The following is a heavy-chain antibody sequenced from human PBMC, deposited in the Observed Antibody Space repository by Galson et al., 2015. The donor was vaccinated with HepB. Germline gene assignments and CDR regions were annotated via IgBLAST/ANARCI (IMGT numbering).Heavy chain of an antibody. V-gene: IGHV3-21*01. CDR1: GFTFSRYN. CDR2: ISSSGDYI. Sequence: SLRLSCAASGFTFSRYNMIWVRQAPGKGLEWVSSISSSGDYIYYADSVRGRFAISRDNAKNSLLLQMNSVTADDTAVYYCVRDPPLGTPFDYWGQGSLVTVSS. CDR3: VRDPPLGTPFDY. D-gene: IGHD3-16*01. J-gene: IGHJ4*02.